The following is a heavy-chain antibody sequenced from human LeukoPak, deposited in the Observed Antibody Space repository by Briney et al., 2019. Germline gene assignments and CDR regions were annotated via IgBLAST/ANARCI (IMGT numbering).Heavy chain of an antibody. CDR2: ISSSSNYI. CDR3: ARGGSGSDY. V-gene: IGHV3-21*01. D-gene: IGHD3-10*01. J-gene: IGHJ4*02. Sequence: GGSLRLSCAASGFTFSSYNMNWVRQAPGKGLEWVSSISSSSNYIYYTDSVKGRFTISRDNAKNSLYLQMNSLRVEDTAVYYCARGGSGSDYWGQGTLVTVSS. CDR1: GFTFSSYN.